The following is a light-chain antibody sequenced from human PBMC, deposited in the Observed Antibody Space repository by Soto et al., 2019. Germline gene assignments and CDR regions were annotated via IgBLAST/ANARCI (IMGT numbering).Light chain of an antibody. CDR1: QGISSY. J-gene: IGKJ1*01. V-gene: IGKV1-8*01. Sequence: AIRITQSPSSLSASTGDRVTITCRASQGISSYLAWYQQKPGKAPKLLIYAASTLQSGVPSRFSGSGSGTDFTLTISCLQSEDFATYYCQQYHSYPRTFGHGSK. CDR3: QQYHSYPRT. CDR2: AAS.